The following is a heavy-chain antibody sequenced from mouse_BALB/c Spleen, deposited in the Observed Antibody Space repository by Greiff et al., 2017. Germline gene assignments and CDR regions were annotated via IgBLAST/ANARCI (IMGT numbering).Heavy chain of an antibody. CDR1: GYTFTDYE. D-gene: IGHD1-2*01. CDR2: IDPETGGT. CDR3: TRSEDYGYLFAY. J-gene: IGHJ3*01. V-gene: IGHV1-15*01. Sequence: QVQLQQSGAELVRPGASVTLSCKASGYTFTDYEMHWVKQTPVHGLEWIGAIDPETGGTAYNQKFKGKATLTADKSSSTAYMELRSLTSEDSAVYYCTRSEDYGYLFAYWGQGTLVTVSA.